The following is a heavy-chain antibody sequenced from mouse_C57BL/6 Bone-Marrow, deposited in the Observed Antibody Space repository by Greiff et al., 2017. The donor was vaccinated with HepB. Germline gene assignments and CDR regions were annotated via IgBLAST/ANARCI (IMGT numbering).Heavy chain of an antibody. V-gene: IGHV1-50*01. D-gene: IGHD1-3*01. CDR3: ARSGVGGGY. J-gene: IGHJ2*01. Sequence: QVQLQQPGAELVKPGASVKLSCKASGYTFTSYWMQWVKQRPGHGLEWIGEIDPSDSYTNYNQKFKGKATLTVDTSSSTAYMQLSSLTSEDSAVYYCARSGVGGGYWGQGTTLTVSS. CDR2: IDPSDSYT. CDR1: GYTFTSYW.